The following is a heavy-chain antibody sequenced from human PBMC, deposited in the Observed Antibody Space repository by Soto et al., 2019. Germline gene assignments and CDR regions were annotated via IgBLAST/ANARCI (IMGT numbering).Heavy chain of an antibody. V-gene: IGHV4-39*01. CDR3: ARLVVVAPVANV. CDR1: GGSVSYNSYY. CDR2: IFYTGTT. D-gene: IGHD2-21*01. Sequence: SETLSLTCSVSGGSVSYNSYYWGWIRQPPGKGLEWVGGIFYTGTTYYNPSLKDRLSISVDTSKNSFSLNPTSVTAADTAVYFCARLVVVAPVANVWGQGALVTVSS. J-gene: IGHJ4*02.